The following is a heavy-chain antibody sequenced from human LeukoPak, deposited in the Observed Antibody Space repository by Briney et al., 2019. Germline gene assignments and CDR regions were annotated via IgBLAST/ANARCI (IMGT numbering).Heavy chain of an antibody. V-gene: IGHV3-23*01. CDR1: GFTFSSYA. J-gene: IGHJ3*02. D-gene: IGHD4-17*01. CDR3: VKAGYYGDHSDAFDI. CDR2: ISGSGGST. Sequence: GGSLRLSCAASGFTFSSYAMSWVRQAPGKGLEWVSAISGSGGSTYYADSVKGRFTISRDNSKNTLYLQMNSLRAEDTAVYYCVKAGYYGDHSDAFDIWGQGTMVTVSS.